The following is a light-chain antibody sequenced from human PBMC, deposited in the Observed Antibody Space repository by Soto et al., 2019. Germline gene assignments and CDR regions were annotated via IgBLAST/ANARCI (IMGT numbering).Light chain of an antibody. J-gene: IGLJ2*01. V-gene: IGLV4-60*03. CDR2: LEGSGNY. CDR1: SGHSSYI. Sequence: QSVLTQSSSASASLGSSVKLTCTLSSGHSSYIIAWHQQQPGKAPRYLMKLEGSGNYNKGSGVPDRFSGSSSGADRYLTISNLQSEDVADYYCETWGSNSRVFGGGTQLTVL. CDR3: ETWGSNSRV.